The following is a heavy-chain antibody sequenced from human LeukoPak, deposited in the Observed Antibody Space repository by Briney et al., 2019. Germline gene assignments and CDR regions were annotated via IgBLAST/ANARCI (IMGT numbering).Heavy chain of an antibody. CDR1: GYTFTSYY. D-gene: IGHD3-3*01. Sequence: ASVKVSCKASGYTFTSYYMHWVRQAPGQGLEWMGIINPSGGSTSYAQKFQGRVTMTRDTSTSTVYMELSSLRSEDTAVYYCARDLTYYDFWSPIGYWGQGTLVTVSS. CDR3: ARDLTYYDFWSPIGY. J-gene: IGHJ4*02. V-gene: IGHV1-46*01. CDR2: INPSGGST.